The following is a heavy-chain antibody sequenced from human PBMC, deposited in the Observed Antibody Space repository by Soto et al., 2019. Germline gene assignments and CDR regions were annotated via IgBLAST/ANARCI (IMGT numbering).Heavy chain of an antibody. D-gene: IGHD6-13*01. CDR2: ISYSGST. V-gene: IGHV4-59*01. Sequence: QVQLQESGPGLVKPSETLSLTCTVSGGSITSYYWSWIRQPPGKGLEWIGYISYSGSTNYNPSLKRRGTISVATSTNQFALKLSSVTAADTAVYYCAREGVSSSWYYYYAMDVWGQGTTVTVSS. CDR3: AREGVSSSWYYYYAMDV. CDR1: GGSITSYY. J-gene: IGHJ6*02.